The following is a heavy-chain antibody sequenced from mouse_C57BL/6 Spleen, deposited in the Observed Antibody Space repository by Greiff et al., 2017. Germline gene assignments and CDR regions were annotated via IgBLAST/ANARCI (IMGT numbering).Heavy chain of an antibody. D-gene: IGHD2-1*01. CDR1: GFSLTSYA. CDR3: ARIPSTHSYYAMDY. J-gene: IGHJ4*01. V-gene: IGHV2-9-1*01. CDR2: IWTGGGT. Sequence: VMLVESGPGLVAPSQSLSITCTVSGFSLTSYAISWVRQPPGKGLEWLGVIWTGGGTNYNSALKSRLSISKDNSKSQVFLKMNSMQTDDTARYYCARIPSTHSYYAMDYWGQGTSVTVSS.